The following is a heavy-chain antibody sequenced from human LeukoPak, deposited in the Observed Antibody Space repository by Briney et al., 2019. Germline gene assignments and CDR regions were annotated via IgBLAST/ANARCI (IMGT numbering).Heavy chain of an antibody. J-gene: IGHJ4*02. Sequence: GGSLRLSCAASGFTFSSYGMHWVRQAPGKGLEWVAVISYDGSNKYYADSVKGRFTISRDNSKNTLYLQMNSLRAEDTAVYYCARDRSSSWSFDYWGQGTLVTVSS. D-gene: IGHD6-13*01. CDR1: GFTFSSYG. V-gene: IGHV3-30*03. CDR2: ISYDGSNK. CDR3: ARDRSSSWSFDY.